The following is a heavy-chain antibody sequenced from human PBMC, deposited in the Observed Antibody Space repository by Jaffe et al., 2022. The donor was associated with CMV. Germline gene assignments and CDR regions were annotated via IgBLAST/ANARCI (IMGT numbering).Heavy chain of an antibody. CDR2: INPRDGST. D-gene: IGHD3-16*01. Sequence: QVQLVQSGAEVKKPGASVKVSCKASGYAFNTYHMHWVRQAPGQGPEWLGTINPRDGSTTYAQNFQDRVTLTRDTSTSTGYMEMSSLRSEDTAVYYCARERNYFDYTWGSLDYWGQGTLVTVSS. CDR3: ARERNYFDYTWGSLDY. J-gene: IGHJ4*02. CDR1: GYAFNTYH. V-gene: IGHV1-46*02.